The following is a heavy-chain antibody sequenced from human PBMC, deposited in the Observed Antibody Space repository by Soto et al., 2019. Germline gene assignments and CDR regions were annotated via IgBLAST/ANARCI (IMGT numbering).Heavy chain of an antibody. J-gene: IGHJ3*02. CDR3: ARDGVGAVGAFDI. CDR2: IYYSGST. Sequence: SETLSLTCTVSGGSISSYYWSWIRQPPGKGLEWIGYIYYSGSTNYNPSLKSRVTISVDTSKNQFSLKLSSVTAADTAVYYCARDGVGAVGAFDIWGQGTMVT. CDR1: GGSISSYY. D-gene: IGHD1-26*01. V-gene: IGHV4-59*01.